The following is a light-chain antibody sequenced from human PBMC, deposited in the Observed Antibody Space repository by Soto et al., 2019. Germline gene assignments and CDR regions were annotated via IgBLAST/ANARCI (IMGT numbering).Light chain of an antibody. CDR1: QSISNY. V-gene: IGKV1-5*03. CDR3: QQYDKWPRT. Sequence: DIQMTQSPSTLSASVGDRLTITCRASQSISNYLAWYQQKPGKAPKLLLYKASTLQSGVPSRFSGGGSGAEYTLTISSLQSEDFAVYYCQQYDKWPRTFGQGTKVDIK. CDR2: KAS. J-gene: IGKJ1*01.